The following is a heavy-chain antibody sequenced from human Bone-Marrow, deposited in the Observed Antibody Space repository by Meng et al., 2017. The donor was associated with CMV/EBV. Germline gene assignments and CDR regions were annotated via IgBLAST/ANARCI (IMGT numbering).Heavy chain of an antibody. CDR2: ISYDGNKK. CDR1: GGSFSGYY. CDR3: ARGPWDVWSGYYVDY. J-gene: IGHJ4*02. D-gene: IGHD3-3*01. V-gene: IGHV3-30*03. Sequence: LSLTCVVYGGSFSGYYWSWIRQPPGKGLEWVAVISYDGNKKYYADSVKGRFTISRDNSKNTLYLQMNSLRAEDTAVYYCARGPWDVWSGYYVDYWGQGTLVTVSS.